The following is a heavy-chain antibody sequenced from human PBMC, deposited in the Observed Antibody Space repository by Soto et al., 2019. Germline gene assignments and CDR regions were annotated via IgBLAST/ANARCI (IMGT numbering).Heavy chain of an antibody. D-gene: IGHD4-17*01. CDR2: IYHSGST. J-gene: IGHJ3*02. V-gene: IGHV4-30-2*01. CDR3: GRGDYANAFGI. Sequence: QLQLQESGSGLVTPSQTLSLTCAVSGGSISSGGYSWNWIRQPPGKGLEWIGNIYHSGSTYYNASLKSRVTISVDRSKNQFSLKLSSVTAADTAVYYCGRGDYANAFGIWGQGTMVTVSS. CDR1: GGSISSGGYS.